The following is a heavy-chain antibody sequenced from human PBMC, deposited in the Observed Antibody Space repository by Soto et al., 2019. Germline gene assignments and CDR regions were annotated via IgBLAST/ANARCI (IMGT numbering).Heavy chain of an antibody. Sequence: PGGSLRLSCAASGFTFSRYSMNGVRQAPGKGLEWVSSISSSSSYIYYADSVKGRFTISRDNAKNSLYLQMNSLRAEDTAVYYCARDVLGFDDILTGYYSSDNWFDPWGQGTLVTVSS. J-gene: IGHJ5*02. V-gene: IGHV3-21*01. CDR1: GFTFSRYS. CDR2: ISSSSSYI. CDR3: ARDVLGFDDILTGYYSSDNWFDP. D-gene: IGHD3-9*01.